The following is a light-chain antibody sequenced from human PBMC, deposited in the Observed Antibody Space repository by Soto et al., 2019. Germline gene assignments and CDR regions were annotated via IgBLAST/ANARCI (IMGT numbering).Light chain of an antibody. Sequence: DIQMTQFPSTLSASVGDRVTITCRASQSIDKWLAWYQQKPGKAPNLLIYEASNLEGGVPSRFSGSRSGTDFTLTISRLQPDDFATYYCQQYKIYPTFGQGTKLETK. J-gene: IGKJ1*01. CDR3: QQYKIYPT. CDR1: QSIDKW. CDR2: EAS. V-gene: IGKV1-5*03.